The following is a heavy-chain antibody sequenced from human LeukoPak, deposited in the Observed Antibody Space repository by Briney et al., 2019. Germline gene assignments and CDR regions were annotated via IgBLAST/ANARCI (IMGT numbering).Heavy chain of an antibody. CDR2: IIPIFGTA. D-gene: IGHD1-7*01. Sequence: SVKVSCKASGYTFISYGISWVRQAPGQGLEWMGGIIPIFGTANYAQKFQGRVTITTDESTSTAYMELSSLRSKDTAVYYCARQAETGTTDYWGQGTLVTVSS. J-gene: IGHJ4*02. V-gene: IGHV1-69*05. CDR1: GYTFISYG. CDR3: ARQAETGTTDY.